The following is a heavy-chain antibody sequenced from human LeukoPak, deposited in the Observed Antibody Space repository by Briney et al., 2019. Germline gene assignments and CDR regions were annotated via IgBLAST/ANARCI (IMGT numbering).Heavy chain of an antibody. CDR3: ARRPTNDAFDI. CDR1: GYIFTSYW. V-gene: IGHV5-51*01. CDR2: IYPGDSDT. J-gene: IGHJ3*02. Sequence: GESLKISCKGSGYIFTSYWIAWVRQMPGKGLEWVGIIYPGDSDTRYSPSFQGQVTISADKSISTAYLQWSSLKASDTAMYYCARRPTNDAFDIWGQGTVVTVSS.